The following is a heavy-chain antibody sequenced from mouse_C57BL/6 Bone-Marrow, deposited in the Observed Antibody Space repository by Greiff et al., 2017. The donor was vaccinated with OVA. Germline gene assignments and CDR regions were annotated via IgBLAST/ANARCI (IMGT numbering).Heavy chain of an antibody. CDR3: ARSGGLSFFAY. D-gene: IGHD1-1*02. J-gene: IGHJ3*01. CDR2: IYPRSGNT. CDR1: GYTFTSYG. Sequence: VKLMESGAELARPGASVKLSCKASGYTFTSYGISWVKRRTGQGLEWIGEIYPRSGNTYYNEKFKGKATLTADKSSSTAYMELRSLTSEDSAVYFCARSGGLSFFAYWGQGTLVTVS. V-gene: IGHV1-81*01.